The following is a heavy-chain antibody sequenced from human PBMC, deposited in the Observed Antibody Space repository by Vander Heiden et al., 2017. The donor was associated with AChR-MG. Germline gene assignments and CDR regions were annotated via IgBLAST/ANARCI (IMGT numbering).Heavy chain of an antibody. J-gene: IGHJ6*02. CDR3: ARDRTGRAYYYGMDV. Sequence: QVQLVQSGAEVKKPGSSVQVSCTASGGPFSSYAISWVRQAPGQGLEWMGGIIPIFGTANDAQKFQGRVTITADESTSTAYMELSSLSSEDTAVYYCARDRTGRAYYYGMDVWGQGTTVTVSS. D-gene: IGHD3-10*01. CDR1: GGPFSSYA. V-gene: IGHV1-69*01. CDR2: IIPIFGTA.